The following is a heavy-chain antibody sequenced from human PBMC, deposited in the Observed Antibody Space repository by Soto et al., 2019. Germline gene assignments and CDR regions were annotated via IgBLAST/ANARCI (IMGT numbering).Heavy chain of an antibody. Sequence: GGSLRLSCAASGFTFSSYAMSWVRQAPGKGLEWVSAISGSGGSTYYADSVKGRFTISRDNSKNTLYLQMNSLRAEDTDVYYCANGVVAALYYYYYYMDVWGKGTTVTVSS. CDR1: GFTFSSYA. V-gene: IGHV3-23*01. D-gene: IGHD2-15*01. CDR3: ANGVVAALYYYYYYMDV. CDR2: ISGSGGST. J-gene: IGHJ6*03.